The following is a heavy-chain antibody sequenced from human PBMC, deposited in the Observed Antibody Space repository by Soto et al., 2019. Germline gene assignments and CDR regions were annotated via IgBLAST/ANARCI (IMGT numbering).Heavy chain of an antibody. CDR2: IKKEADGGKT. CDR3: TTGPWHHH. CDR1: GFTFNIAY. V-gene: IGHV3-15*01. Sequence: EVQLVESGGSLVEPGGSLRLSCAASGFTFNIAYMSWVRQAPGKGLDWVGRIKKEADGGKTDYGDPVRCRFTISRDDSKNTLYRQMNNLKTEDTGVYHCTTGPWHHHWGQGTLVTVSS. J-gene: IGHJ5*02.